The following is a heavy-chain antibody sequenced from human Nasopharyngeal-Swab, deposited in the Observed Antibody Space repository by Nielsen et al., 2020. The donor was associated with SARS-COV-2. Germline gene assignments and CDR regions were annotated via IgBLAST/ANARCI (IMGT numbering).Heavy chain of an antibody. V-gene: IGHV3-23*01. CDR2: ISGSGDTT. Sequence: GESLKISCAASGFTFRDYSMNWVRQAPGKGLEWVSIISGSGDTTYWADSVNDRFSISRDNTKNTLYLQMNSLRVEDTAVYYYAKAPYLRGLDVWGQGTTVTVSS. CDR3: AKAPYLRGLDV. CDR1: GFTFRDYS. J-gene: IGHJ6*02. D-gene: IGHD2-21*01.